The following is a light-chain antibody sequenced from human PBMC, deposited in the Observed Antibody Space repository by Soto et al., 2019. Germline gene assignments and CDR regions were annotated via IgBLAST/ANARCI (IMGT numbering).Light chain of an antibody. J-gene: IGKJ5*01. Sequence: EIVMTQSPASLSGSPGDRATLSFRAIQSVSINLAWYQQKPGQAPRLLIFGASTRATGIPARFSGSGSGTEFTLTISSLQSEDFAVYYCQQYNNWPPSITFGQGTRLEIK. CDR2: GAS. CDR1: QSVSIN. V-gene: IGKV3-15*01. CDR3: QQYNNWPPSIT.